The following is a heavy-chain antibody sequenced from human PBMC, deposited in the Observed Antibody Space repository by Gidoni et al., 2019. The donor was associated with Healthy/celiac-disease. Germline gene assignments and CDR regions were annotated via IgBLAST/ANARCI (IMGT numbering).Heavy chain of an antibody. CDR2: IYYSGST. J-gene: IGHJ6*02. Sequence: QVQLQESGPGLVQPSETLSLTCTVSGGSISSYYWSWIRQPPGKGLEWIGYIYYSGSTNYNPSLKSRVTISVDTSKNQFSLKLSSVTAADTAVYYCARMTTVNDYYYYGMDVWGQGTTVTVSS. CDR1: GGSISSYY. CDR3: ARMTTVNDYYYYGMDV. D-gene: IGHD4-17*01. V-gene: IGHV4-59*08.